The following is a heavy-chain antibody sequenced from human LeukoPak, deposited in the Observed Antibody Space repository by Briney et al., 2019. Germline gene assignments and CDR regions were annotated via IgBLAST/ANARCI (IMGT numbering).Heavy chain of an antibody. CDR1: GFTFSSYA. CDR3: AKNGDRGAYCSGGSCYPYYYYYMDV. Sequence: GGSLRLSCAASGFTFSSYAMNWVRQAPGKGLEWVSAISATGGTTYYADFVKGRFTISRDNSKNTLYLQMNSLRAEDTAIYYCAKNGDRGAYCSGGSCYPYYYYYMDVWGKGTTVTISS. V-gene: IGHV3-23*01. D-gene: IGHD2-15*01. CDR2: ISATGGTT. J-gene: IGHJ6*03.